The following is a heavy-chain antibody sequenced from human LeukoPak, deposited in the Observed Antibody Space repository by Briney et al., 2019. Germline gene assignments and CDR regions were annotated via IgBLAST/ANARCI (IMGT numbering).Heavy chain of an antibody. D-gene: IGHD6-19*01. CDR1: GFTFSSYA. CDR2: ISGSVGST. J-gene: IGHJ3*02. CDR3: AKDRSSGWYEAAAFDI. V-gene: IGHV3-23*01. Sequence: GGSLRLSCAASGFTFSSYAMSWVREAPGKGLEWVSAISGSVGSTYYADSVKGRFTIYRDNSKNTLYLQMNSLRAEDTAVYYCAKDRSSGWYEAAAFDIWGQGTMVTVSS.